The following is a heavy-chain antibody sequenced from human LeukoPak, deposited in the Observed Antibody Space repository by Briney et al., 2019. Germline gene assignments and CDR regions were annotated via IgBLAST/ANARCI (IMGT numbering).Heavy chain of an antibody. Sequence: GGSLRLSCAASGFTFSSYSMNWVRQAPGKGLEWVSSISSSSSYIYYADSVKGRFTISRDNAKNSLYLQMNSLRAEDTAVYYCARLSIADAFDIWGQGTMVTVSS. CDR3: ARLSIADAFDI. J-gene: IGHJ3*02. V-gene: IGHV3-21*01. CDR2: ISSSSSYI. CDR1: GFTFSSYS. D-gene: IGHD6-6*01.